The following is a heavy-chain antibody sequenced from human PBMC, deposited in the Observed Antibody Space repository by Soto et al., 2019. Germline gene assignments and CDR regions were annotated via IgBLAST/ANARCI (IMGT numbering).Heavy chain of an antibody. CDR1: GFTFRDYG. CDR3: ARDRIAARPRISGGFDY. D-gene: IGHD6-6*01. CDR2: ISYDGSNK. V-gene: IGHV3-30*19. J-gene: IGHJ4*02. Sequence: GGSLRLSCAASGFTFRDYGMHWVRQAPGKGLEWVAVISYDGSNKYYADSVKGRFTISRDNSKNTLYLQMNSLRAEDTAVYYCARDRIAARPRISGGFDYWGQGTLVTVSS.